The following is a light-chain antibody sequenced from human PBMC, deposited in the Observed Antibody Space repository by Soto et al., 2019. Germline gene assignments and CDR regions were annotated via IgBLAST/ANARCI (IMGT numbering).Light chain of an antibody. Sequence: EIVLTQSPGTLSLSPGERATLSCRSGQTISSAYLAWYQQRPGQAPRLLIYGASTRATGIPDRFSGRGSGTAFALTISRLEPVDFAVYYCQHYGSSLPITFGPGTKVDIK. V-gene: IGKV3-20*01. J-gene: IGKJ3*01. CDR2: GAS. CDR3: QHYGSSLPIT. CDR1: QTISSAY.